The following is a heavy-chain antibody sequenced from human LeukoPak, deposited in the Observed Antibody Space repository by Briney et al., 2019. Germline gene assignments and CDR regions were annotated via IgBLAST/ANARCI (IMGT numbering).Heavy chain of an antibody. Sequence: GGSLRLSCAASGFTVSSHYMNWVRQAPGKGLEWVSVIYSGGSTYYADSAKGRFTISRDNSKNTLYLQMNSLRAEDTAVYHCAKEIYYDSTGPQYWGQGTLVTVSS. CDR3: AKEIYYDSTGPQY. CDR1: GFTVSSHY. D-gene: IGHD3-22*01. CDR2: IYSGGST. J-gene: IGHJ4*02. V-gene: IGHV3-53*01.